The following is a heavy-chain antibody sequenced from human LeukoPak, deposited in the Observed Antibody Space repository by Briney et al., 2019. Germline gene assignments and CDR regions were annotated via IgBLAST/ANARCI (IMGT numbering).Heavy chain of an antibody. D-gene: IGHD5-18*01. J-gene: IGHJ5*02. CDR2: INHSGST. V-gene: IGHV4-34*01. CDR3: ARARGYSFSSWFDP. Sequence: PSETLSLTCAVYGGSFSGYYWSWIRQPPGKGLEWIGEINHSGSTNYNPSLKSRVTISVDTSKNQFSLKLSSVTAADTAVYYCARARGYSFSSWFDPWGQGTLDTVSS. CDR1: GGSFSGYY.